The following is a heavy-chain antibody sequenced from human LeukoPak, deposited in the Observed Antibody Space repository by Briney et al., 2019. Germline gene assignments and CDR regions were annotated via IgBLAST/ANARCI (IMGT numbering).Heavy chain of an antibody. J-gene: IGHJ4*02. CDR3: ARGSGTGWFDY. V-gene: IGHV1-2*02. CDR1: GYTFTVNY. D-gene: IGHD1-14*01. CDR2: INPRIGGT. Sequence: ASVKVSCKASGYTFTVNYMHWVRQAPGHGLEWMGWINPRIGGTNYAQKFQGRVTMTRDTSISTASMELSSLRFDDTALYYCARGSGTGWFDYWGQGTLVTVSS.